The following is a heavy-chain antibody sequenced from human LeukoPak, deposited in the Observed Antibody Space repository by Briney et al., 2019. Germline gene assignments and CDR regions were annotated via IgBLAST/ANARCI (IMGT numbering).Heavy chain of an antibody. V-gene: IGHV4-34*01. CDR3: ARGGLLLWFPNPFDY. CDR2: INHSGST. D-gene: IGHD3-10*01. J-gene: IGHJ4*02. CDR1: GGSFSGYY. Sequence: SETLSLTCAVYGGSFSGYYWSWIRQPPGKGLEWIGEINHSGSTNYNPSLKSRVTISVDTSKNQFSLKLSSVTAADTAVYYCARGGLLLWFPNPFDYWGQGTLVTVSS.